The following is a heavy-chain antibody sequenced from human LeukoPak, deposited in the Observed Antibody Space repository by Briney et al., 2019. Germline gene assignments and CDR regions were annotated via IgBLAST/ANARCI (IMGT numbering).Heavy chain of an antibody. D-gene: IGHD5-18*01. Sequence: PSETLSLTCAVYGASFSGYYWSWIRQPPGKGLERIGEINHSGSTNYNPSLKSRVTISVDTSKNQFSLKLSSVTAADTAVYYCARGCRYIYGPLGYWGQGPLVTVSS. CDR1: GASFSGYY. CDR2: INHSGST. V-gene: IGHV4-34*01. J-gene: IGHJ4*02. CDR3: ARGCRYIYGPLGY.